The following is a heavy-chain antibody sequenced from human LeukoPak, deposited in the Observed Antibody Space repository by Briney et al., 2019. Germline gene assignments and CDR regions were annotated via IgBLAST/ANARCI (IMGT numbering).Heavy chain of an antibody. CDR1: GYTFTGYY. Sequence: SCKASGYTFTGYYMHWVRQAPGKGLEWVAVIWYDGSNKYYADSVKGRFTISRDNSKNTLYLQMNSLRAEDTAVYYCARDRGTGEYDAFDIWGQGTMVTVSS. D-gene: IGHD3-10*01. J-gene: IGHJ3*02. V-gene: IGHV3-33*01. CDR3: ARDRGTGEYDAFDI. CDR2: IWYDGSNK.